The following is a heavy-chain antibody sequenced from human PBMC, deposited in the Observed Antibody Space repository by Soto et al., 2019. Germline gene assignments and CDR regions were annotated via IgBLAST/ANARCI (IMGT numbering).Heavy chain of an antibody. V-gene: IGHV3-30*18. CDR1: GFTFSNYG. Sequence: QVQLVESGGGVVQPGRSLRLSCVVSGFTFSNYGMHWVRQAPGKGLEWVAFISYDGSNEYYAGSVKGRFTISRDNSKNRLYLQMNSLSAEDTAVYYCAKDRGNLGWYDYWGQGALVTVSS. CDR3: AKDRGNLGWYDY. D-gene: IGHD6-19*01. CDR2: ISYDGSNE. J-gene: IGHJ4*02.